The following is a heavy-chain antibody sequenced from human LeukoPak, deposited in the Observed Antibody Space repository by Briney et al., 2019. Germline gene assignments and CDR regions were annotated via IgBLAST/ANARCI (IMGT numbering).Heavy chain of an antibody. V-gene: IGHV3-11*04. Sequence: PGGSLRLSCAASGFTFSDYYMIWMRQAPGKGLEWVSCISGGGSEIRYADSVRGRFTISRDNAKNSLYLQMNSLRAEDTAVYYCARDPAYFGLDPWGQGTLVTVSP. J-gene: IGHJ5*02. CDR1: GFTFSDYY. CDR2: ISGGGSEI. CDR3: ARDPAYFGLDP. D-gene: IGHD3-16*01.